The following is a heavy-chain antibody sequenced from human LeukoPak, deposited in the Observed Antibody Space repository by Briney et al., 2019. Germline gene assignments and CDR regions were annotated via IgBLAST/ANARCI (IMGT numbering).Heavy chain of an antibody. V-gene: IGHV4-59*01. CDR2: IYYSGST. D-gene: IGHD3-10*01. CDR1: GGSISSYY. J-gene: IGHJ6*02. CDR3: ARTLGVVRGVTTAYYYYYGMDV. Sequence: SETLSLTCTVSGGSISSYYWSWIRQPPGKGLEWIGYIYYSGSTNYNPSLKSRVTISVDTSKNQFSLKLSSVTAADTAVYYCARTLGVVRGVTTAYYYYYGMDVWGRGTTVTVSS.